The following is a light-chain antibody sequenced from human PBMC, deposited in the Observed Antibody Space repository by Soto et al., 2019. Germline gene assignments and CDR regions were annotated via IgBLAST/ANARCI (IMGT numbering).Light chain of an antibody. Sequence: QSVLTQPPAVSGAPGQRVTISCSGSSSNIGAGHGVHWYQQLPGTAPKLLIYTNTNRPSGVPDRFSASKSGTSASLAITGLQADAEAYYYCQSYDSSLSGSVFGGGTKLTVL. V-gene: IGLV1-40*01. CDR1: SSNIGAGHG. CDR2: TNT. CDR3: QSYDSSLSGSV. J-gene: IGLJ2*01.